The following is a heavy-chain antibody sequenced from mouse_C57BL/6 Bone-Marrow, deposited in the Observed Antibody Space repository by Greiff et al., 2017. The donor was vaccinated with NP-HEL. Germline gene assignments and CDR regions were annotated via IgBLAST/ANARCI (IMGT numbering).Heavy chain of an antibody. CDR1: GFTFTDYY. Sequence: EVKLMESGGGLVQPGGSLSLSCAASGFTFTDYYMIWVRQPPGKALEWLGFIRNKANGYTTEYSASVKGRFTISRDNSQSILYLQMNALRAEDSATYYCARFFYYFDYWGQGTTLTVSS. CDR2: IRNKANGYTT. J-gene: IGHJ2*01. V-gene: IGHV7-3*01. CDR3: ARFFYYFDY.